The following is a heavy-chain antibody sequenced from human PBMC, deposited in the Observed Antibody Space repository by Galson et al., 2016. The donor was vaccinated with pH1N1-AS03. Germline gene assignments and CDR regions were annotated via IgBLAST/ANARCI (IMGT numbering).Heavy chain of an antibody. J-gene: IGHJ4*02. Sequence: ETLSLTCAVSDDSISSTNWWTWVRQSPGKGLEWIGEIYHSGTTNYNPSLKSRVTISVDKSKNQFSLKVNSVTAADTAIYYCARVQGGCSRTSCYQDSWGQGILVTVSS. V-gene: IGHV4-4*02. CDR1: DDSISSTNW. D-gene: IGHD2-2*01. CDR2: IYHSGTT. CDR3: ARVQGGCSRTSCYQDS.